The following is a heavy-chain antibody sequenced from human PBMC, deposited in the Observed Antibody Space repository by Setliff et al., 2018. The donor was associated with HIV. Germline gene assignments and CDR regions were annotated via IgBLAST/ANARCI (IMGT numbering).Heavy chain of an antibody. Sequence: SETLSLTCTVSGGSISDTSYYWAWIRQPPGQGLEWSGGVHDRGGTYNNPSLKSRVTLSVDTSTTHFFLKLTSVTAADTAVYYCARSEVSYGSGSYGPPHYWGQGTLVTVSS. CDR3: ARSEVSYGSGSYGPPHY. D-gene: IGHD3-10*01. V-gene: IGHV4-39*02. J-gene: IGHJ4*02. CDR1: GGSISDTSYY. CDR2: VHDRGGT.